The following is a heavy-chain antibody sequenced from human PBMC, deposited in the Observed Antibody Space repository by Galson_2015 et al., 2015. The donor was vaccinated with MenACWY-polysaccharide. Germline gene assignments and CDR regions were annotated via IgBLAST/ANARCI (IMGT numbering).Heavy chain of an antibody. J-gene: IGHJ5*02. CDR1: GFTFSTYW. Sequence: SLRLSCAASGFTFSTYWMHWVRHAPGTGLVWVSRINADGSATGYADSVRGRFTISRDNAKNTLYLEMNSLRAEDTAVYYCTKAGAKYCSGSSCNFNWFDPWGQGTLVTVSS. CDR3: TKAGAKYCSGSSCNFNWFDP. D-gene: IGHD2-15*01. V-gene: IGHV3-74*01. CDR2: INADGSAT.